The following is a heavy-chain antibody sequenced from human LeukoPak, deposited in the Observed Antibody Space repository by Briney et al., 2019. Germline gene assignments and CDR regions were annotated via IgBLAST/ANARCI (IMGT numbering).Heavy chain of an antibody. V-gene: IGHV3-23*01. CDR3: AKDLYGSGSPCYYGMDV. CDR2: ISGSGGST. Sequence: GGSLRLSCAASGFTFSSYAMSWVRQVPGKGLEWVSAISGSGGSTYYADSVKGRFTISRDNSKNTLYLQMNSLRAEDTAVYYCAKDLYGSGSPCYYGMDVWGQGTTVTVSS. D-gene: IGHD3-10*01. J-gene: IGHJ6*02. CDR1: GFTFSSYA.